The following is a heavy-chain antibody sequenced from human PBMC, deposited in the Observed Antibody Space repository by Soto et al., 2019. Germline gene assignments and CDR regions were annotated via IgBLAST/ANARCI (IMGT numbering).Heavy chain of an antibody. V-gene: IGHV3-33*01. CDR2: IWYDGSNK. D-gene: IGHD2-15*01. Sequence: QVQLVESGGGVVQPGRSLRLSCAASGFTFSSYGMHWVRQAPGKGLERAAGIWYDGSNKYYADSVKGRFTISRDNSKNTLYPQMNSLRAEDTAVYYCARDGYCSGGSCYSVPVFDYWGQGTLVTVSS. CDR1: GFTFSSYG. CDR3: ARDGYCSGGSCYSVPVFDY. J-gene: IGHJ4*02.